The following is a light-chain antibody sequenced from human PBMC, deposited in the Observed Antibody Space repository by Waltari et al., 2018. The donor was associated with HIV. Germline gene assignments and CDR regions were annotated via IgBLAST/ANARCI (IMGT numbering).Light chain of an antibody. CDR1: VVASGPDMY. Sequence: QSALAQPASVSGSPGQSITISCAAAVVASGPDMYVSWYQQPPGRAPRLIIYMLSRRPAVFSDRFSGSSSGMSATLTISGLQSDDEAHYYCSSYSTITSLYVFGTGTRVTVL. J-gene: IGLJ1*01. V-gene: IGLV2-14*01. CDR2: MLS. CDR3: SSYSTITSLYV.